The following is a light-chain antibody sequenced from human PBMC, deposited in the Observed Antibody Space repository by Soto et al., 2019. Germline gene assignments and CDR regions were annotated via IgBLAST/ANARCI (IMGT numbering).Light chain of an antibody. CDR3: QQYGGSGT. CDR1: QSVSNNY. J-gene: IGKJ1*01. Sequence: EIVLTQSPGTLSLSPGERATLSWRASQSVSNNYLAWYQQKPGQAPRLLIYGASNRATGIPDRFSASGSGTDFTLTISDVQPEDFAVYYCQQYGGSGTFGQGTKVDIK. CDR2: GAS. V-gene: IGKV3-20*01.